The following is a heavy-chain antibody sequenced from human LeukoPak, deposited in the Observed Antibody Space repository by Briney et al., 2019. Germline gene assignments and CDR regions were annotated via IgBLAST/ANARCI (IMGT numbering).Heavy chain of an antibody. V-gene: IGHV3-48*03. CDR3: ARSTVVLWFGGQIPPFDS. CDR2: VSSSGATT. J-gene: IGHJ4*02. CDR1: GFTFSSHE. D-gene: IGHD3-10*01. Sequence: PGGSLRLSCAASGFTFSSHEMNWVRQAPGKGLEWISCVSSSGATTYYADSVKGRFTISRDNAKNSLYMHMNSLRAEDTGVYYCARSTVVLWFGGQIPPFDSWGQGTLATVSS.